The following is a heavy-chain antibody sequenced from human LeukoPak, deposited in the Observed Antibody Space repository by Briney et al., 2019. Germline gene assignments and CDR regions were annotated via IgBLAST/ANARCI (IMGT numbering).Heavy chain of an antibody. J-gene: IGHJ5*02. CDR2: INSDGGST. Sequence: QTGGSLRPSCTTSGFTFGGYAMSWVRQAPGKGLVWVSRINSDGGSTNYADPVKGRFTISRDNAKNTLYLQMNSLRAEDTAVYYCAREWVAVIFESTVTTSTWFDPWGQGTLVTVSS. CDR3: AREWVAVIFESTVTTSTWFDP. CDR1: GFTFGGYA. D-gene: IGHD4-17*01. V-gene: IGHV3-74*01.